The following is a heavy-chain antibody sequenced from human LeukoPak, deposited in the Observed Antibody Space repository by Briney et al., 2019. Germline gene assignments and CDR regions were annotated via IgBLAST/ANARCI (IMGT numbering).Heavy chain of an antibody. CDR1: RGTFSSYA. D-gene: IGHD5-18*01. J-gene: IGHJ4*02. CDR3: ARAGSGYSYGLVDY. V-gene: IGHV1-18*01. CDR2: ISAYNGNT. Sequence: ASVKVSCKASRGTFSSYAISWVRQAPGQGLEWMGWISAYNGNTNYAQKLQGRVTMTTDTSTSTAYMELRSLRSDDTAVFYCARAGSGYSYGLVDYWGQGTLVTVSS.